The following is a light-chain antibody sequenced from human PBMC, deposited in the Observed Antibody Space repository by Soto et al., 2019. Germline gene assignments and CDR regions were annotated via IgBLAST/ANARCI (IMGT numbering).Light chain of an antibody. CDR2: KAS. CDR3: QQYNSYSGT. J-gene: IGKJ1*01. Sequence: DIQMTQYPSTLSASVGDRVTITCRASQSISSWLDWYQQKTGKAPKLLIYKASSLESGVPSRLRGSGYGTEFTITISSLKNDDFETYYCQQYNSYSGTFGQGTKVDIK. V-gene: IGKV1-5*03. CDR1: QSISSW.